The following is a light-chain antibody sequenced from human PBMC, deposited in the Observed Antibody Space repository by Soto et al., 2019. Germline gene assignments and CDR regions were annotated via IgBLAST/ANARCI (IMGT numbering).Light chain of an antibody. CDR1: QNITNNY. V-gene: IGKV3-20*01. J-gene: IGKJ1*01. Sequence: EIVLTQSPGTLSLSPGERATLPCRASQNITNNYVAWYQHKPGQAPRLLIYGASSRATGIPVRFSGSWSGTDFTLTISRLEPEDFAVYYCQQHGNSPRTFGQGTKVEIK. CDR2: GAS. CDR3: QQHGNSPRT.